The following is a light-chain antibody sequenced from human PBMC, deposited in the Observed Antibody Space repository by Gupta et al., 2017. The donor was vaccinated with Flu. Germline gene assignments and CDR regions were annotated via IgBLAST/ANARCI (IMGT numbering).Light chain of an antibody. CDR3: QHTDSFPWT. CDR2: TAS. Sequence: DIQMTQSPSSVSASVGDRVTITCRASQPVGSWLAWYQQKPGKAPKLLIYTASSLQGGVSSRFSGSGSGTDFTLTISSLQPEDFATYYCQHTDSFPWTFGQGTKVEV. J-gene: IGKJ1*01. CDR1: QPVGSW. V-gene: IGKV1-12*02.